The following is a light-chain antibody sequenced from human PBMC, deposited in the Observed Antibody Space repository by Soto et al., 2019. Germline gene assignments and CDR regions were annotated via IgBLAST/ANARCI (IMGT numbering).Light chain of an antibody. V-gene: IGLV1-40*01. J-gene: IGLJ2*01. CDR3: QSYDSSSVV. CDR1: SSNIGAGYD. CDR2: GNS. Sequence: QSVLTQPPSVSGAQGRGVTTPGTGTSSNIGAGYDEHWYQQLPGTAPKLLTYGNSNRPSGVPDRFSGSKSGTSASLAITGLQAEDEADYYCQSYDSSSVVFGGGTKVTVL.